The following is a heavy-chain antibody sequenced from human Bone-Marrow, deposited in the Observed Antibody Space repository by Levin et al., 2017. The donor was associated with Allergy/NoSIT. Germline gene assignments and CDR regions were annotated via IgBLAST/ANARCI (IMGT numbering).Heavy chain of an antibody. CDR2: LYSDGST. Sequence: GGSLRLSCAASGFSVSSNYMNWVRQAPGKGLEWVSVLYSDGSTYYADSVKGRFTISRDNSKNTLYLQLDSLRTDDSVVYCCAGGLGPPPGEWGQGTRVTVSS. D-gene: IGHD6-19*01. V-gene: IGHV3-53*01. J-gene: IGHJ4*02. CDR3: AGGLGPPPGE. CDR1: GFSVSSNY.